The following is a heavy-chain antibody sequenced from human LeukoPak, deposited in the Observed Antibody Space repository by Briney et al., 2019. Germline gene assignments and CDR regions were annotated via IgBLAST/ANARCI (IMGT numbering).Heavy chain of an antibody. CDR3: ARDLMGYYFDY. D-gene: IGHD2-8*01. V-gene: IGHV3-7*01. J-gene: IGHJ4*02. CDR2: IKQDGSEK. Sequence: GGSLRLSCAASGFTFSSYWMSWVRQAPGKGLEWVANIKQDGSEKYYVDSAKGRFTISRDNAKNSLYLQMNSLRAEDTAVYYCARDLMGYYFDYWGQGTLVTVSS. CDR1: GFTFSSYW.